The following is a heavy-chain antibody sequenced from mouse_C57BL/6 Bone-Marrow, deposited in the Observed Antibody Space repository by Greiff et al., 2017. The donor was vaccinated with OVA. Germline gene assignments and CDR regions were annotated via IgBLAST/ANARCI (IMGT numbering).Heavy chain of an antibody. Sequence: VQLQQSGPELVKPGASVKLSCKASGYTFTSYDINWVKQRPGQGLEWIGWIYPRDGSTKYNEKFKGKATLTVDTSSSTAYMELHSLTSEDSAVYFCAKYDYDDGGYFYYWGQGTTLTVSS. CDR1: GYTFTSYD. J-gene: IGHJ2*01. D-gene: IGHD2-4*01. CDR3: AKYDYDDGGYFYY. CDR2: IYPRDGST. V-gene: IGHV1-85*01.